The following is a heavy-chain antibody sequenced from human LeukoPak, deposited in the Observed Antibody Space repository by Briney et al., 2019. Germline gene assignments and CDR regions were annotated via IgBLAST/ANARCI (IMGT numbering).Heavy chain of an antibody. CDR2: ISANTGNT. V-gene: IGHV1-18*04. CDR3: ARGDGIGTEGYFDS. CDR1: GYTSSSYS. J-gene: IGHJ4*02. Sequence: ASLKVSCTPSGYTSSSYSATWVRQAPGQGREWMGWISANTGNTNYAEALQDRVTMTVATSTRKVCLELTSVRTDDTAGYYCARGDGIGTEGYFDSWGQGTLVTVSS. D-gene: IGHD1-1*01.